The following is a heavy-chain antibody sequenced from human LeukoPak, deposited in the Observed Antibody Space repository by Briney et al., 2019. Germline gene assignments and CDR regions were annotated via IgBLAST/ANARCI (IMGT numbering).Heavy chain of an antibody. CDR2: MNPNSGNT. CDR1: GYTFTSYD. D-gene: IGHD5-24*01. V-gene: IGHV1-8*01. Sequence: ASVKVSCKASGYTFTSYDINWVRQATGQGLEWMRWMNPNSGNTGYAQKFQGRVTMTRNTSISTAYMELSSLRSEDTAVYYCARTKSRWLQIRGAFDIWGQGTMVTVSS. J-gene: IGHJ3*02. CDR3: ARTKSRWLQIRGAFDI.